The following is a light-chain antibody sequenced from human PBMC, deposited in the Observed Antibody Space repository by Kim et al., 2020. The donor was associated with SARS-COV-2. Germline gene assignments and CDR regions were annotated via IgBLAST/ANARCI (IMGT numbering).Light chain of an antibody. CDR1: SSDIGGYKY. V-gene: IGLV2-8*01. CDR2: EIN. Sequence: QSALTQPPSASGSRGQSITISCTGTSSDIGGYKYVSWYQQYPGSAPRLTIYEINSRPSGVPDRFSGSKSGNTASLTISGLQADDEADYYCGSYAGHNTWVFGGGTKVTVL. J-gene: IGLJ3*02. CDR3: GSYAGHNTWV.